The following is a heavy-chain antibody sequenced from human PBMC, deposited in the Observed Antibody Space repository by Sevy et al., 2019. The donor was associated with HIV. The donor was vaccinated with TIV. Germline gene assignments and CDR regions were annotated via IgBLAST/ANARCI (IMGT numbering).Heavy chain of an antibody. CDR2: VNSDGSST. J-gene: IGHJ4*02. D-gene: IGHD6-13*01. Sequence: GGSLRLSCAASGFTFSSYWMHWVRQAPGKGLVWVSRVNSDGSSTSYADSVKGRFTISRDNAKNTLYLQMNSLRAEDTAVYYCARGAAVGTFDHWGQGTLVTVSS. CDR1: GFTFSSYW. V-gene: IGHV3-74*01. CDR3: ARGAAVGTFDH.